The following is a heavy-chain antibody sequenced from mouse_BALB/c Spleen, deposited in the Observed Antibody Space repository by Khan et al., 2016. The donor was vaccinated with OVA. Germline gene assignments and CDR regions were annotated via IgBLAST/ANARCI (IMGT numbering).Heavy chain of an antibody. Sequence: QIQLVQSGPELKKPGETVKISCKASGYTFTDYSMHWVKQAPGKGLKWMGWINTETGEPTYADDFKGRFAFSLETPASTAYLQINNLKNEDTATYCCARDRYDYFDYWGQGTTLTVSS. J-gene: IGHJ2*01. CDR1: GYTFTDYS. CDR2: INTETGEP. D-gene: IGHD2-14*01. CDR3: ARDRYDYFDY. V-gene: IGHV9-2-1*01.